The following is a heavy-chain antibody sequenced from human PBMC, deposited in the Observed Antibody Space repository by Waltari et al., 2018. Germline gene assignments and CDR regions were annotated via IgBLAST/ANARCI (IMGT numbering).Heavy chain of an antibody. V-gene: IGHV3-33*06. CDR3: ANFDY. CDR1: GFTFSSYG. CDR2: RWYDGSNK. J-gene: IGHJ4*02. Sequence: QVQLVESGGGVVQPGRSLRLSCAASGFTFSSYGMHWVRQAPGKGMEWVAVRWYDGSNKYYADSVKGRFTISRDNSKNTLYLQMNSLRAEDTAVYYCANFDYWGQGTLVTVSS.